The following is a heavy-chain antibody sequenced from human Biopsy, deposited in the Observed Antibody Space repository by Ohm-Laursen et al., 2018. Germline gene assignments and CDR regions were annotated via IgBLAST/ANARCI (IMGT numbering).Heavy chain of an antibody. J-gene: IGHJ5*02. V-gene: IGHV1-8*01. CDR3: GRAVRNQLLTDP. D-gene: IGHD1-26*01. CDR1: GYTFTSYD. CDR2: LNPVSGNS. Sequence: SVKVSCRASGYTFTSYDITWVRQASGQGPEWIRWLNPVSGNSNFGQKFRGRVTVTSDTSISTAYMELSGLTSDDTATYYCGRAVRNQLLTDPWGQGTLVTVTS.